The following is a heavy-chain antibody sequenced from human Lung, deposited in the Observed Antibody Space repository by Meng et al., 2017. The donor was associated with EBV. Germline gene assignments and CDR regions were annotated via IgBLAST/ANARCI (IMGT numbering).Heavy chain of an antibody. J-gene: IGHJ4*02. Sequence: QVQFVQSGAEVKKPGASVKVSCKASGYSFTTYAMHWVRQAPGQRLEWMGWINAGNGNTKYSEKFQSRVTITRDTAASTAYMELSSLRSEDTAVYYCARTGCSSSSCYDYWGQGTLVTVSS. CDR3: ARTGCSSSSCYDY. CDR1: GYSFTTYA. CDR2: INAGNGNT. V-gene: IGHV1-3*01. D-gene: IGHD2-2*01.